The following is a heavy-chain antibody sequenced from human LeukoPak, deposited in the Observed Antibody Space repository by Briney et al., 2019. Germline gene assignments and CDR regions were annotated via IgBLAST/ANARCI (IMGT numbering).Heavy chain of an antibody. V-gene: IGHV3-23*01. D-gene: IGHD3-16*01. CDR3: AKDYVWGSYSDLGAFDI. CDR1: GFTFSSYG. Sequence: GGSLRLSCAASGFTFSSYGMSWVRQAPGKGLEWVSAISGSGGSTYYADSVKGRFTISRDNSKNTLYLQMNSLRAEDTAVYYCAKDYVWGSYSDLGAFDIWGQGTMVTVSS. J-gene: IGHJ3*02. CDR2: ISGSGGST.